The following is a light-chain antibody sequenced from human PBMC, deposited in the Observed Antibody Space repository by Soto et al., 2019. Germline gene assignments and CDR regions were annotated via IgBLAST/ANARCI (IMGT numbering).Light chain of an antibody. CDR3: CSCAGSSAYV. V-gene: IGLV2-23*02. J-gene: IGLJ1*01. Sequence: QSVLTQPASVSGSPGQSITISCTGTSSDVGSYNPVSWYQQHPGKAPKLMIYEVSKRPSGVSNRFSGSKSGNTASLTISGLQAEDEADYYCCSCAGSSAYVFGTGTKVTVL. CDR1: SSDVGSYNP. CDR2: EVS.